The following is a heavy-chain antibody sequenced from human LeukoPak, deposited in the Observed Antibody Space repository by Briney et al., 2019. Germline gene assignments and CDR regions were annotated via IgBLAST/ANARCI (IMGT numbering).Heavy chain of an antibody. CDR3: ARDPPPYYYDSSGYYANFDY. CDR2: ILYDGSNK. V-gene: IGHV3-33*01. D-gene: IGHD3-22*01. J-gene: IGHJ4*02. Sequence: GSLKLSFAASGFPFSSYGMHWVRPAPGKGLGWVAVILYDGSNKYYADSVKGRFTISRDNAKNPLYLQMNSLRAEDTAVYYCARDPPPYYYDSSGYYANFDYWGQGTLVTVSS. CDR1: GFPFSSYG.